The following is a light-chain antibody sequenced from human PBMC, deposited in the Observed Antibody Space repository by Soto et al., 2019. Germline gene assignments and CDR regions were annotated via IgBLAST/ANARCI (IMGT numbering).Light chain of an antibody. J-gene: IGKJ4*01. Sequence: DIQMTQSPSSVSASLGDGVSSXXRASQSISSYLNWYQQKPGKPPKLXIYAASTLQSGVPSRFSGSGSGTDFTLTISSLQPEDFATYYCQQSYSTPLTFGGGTKVDIK. CDR2: AAS. CDR3: QQSYSTPLT. V-gene: IGKV1-39*01. CDR1: QSISSY.